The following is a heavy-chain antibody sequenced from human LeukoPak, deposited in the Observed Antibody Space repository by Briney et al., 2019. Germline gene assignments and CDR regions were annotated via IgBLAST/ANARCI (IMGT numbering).Heavy chain of an antibody. D-gene: IGHD5-18*01. CDR1: GGSISSYY. Sequence: PSETLSLTCTVSGGSISSYYWSWIRQPPGKGLEWIGYIYYGGSTNYNPSLKSRVTISVDTSKNQFSLKLSSVTAADTAVYYCARVDTAMVIDYWGQGTLVTVSS. CDR2: IYYGGST. J-gene: IGHJ4*02. CDR3: ARVDTAMVIDY. V-gene: IGHV4-59*01.